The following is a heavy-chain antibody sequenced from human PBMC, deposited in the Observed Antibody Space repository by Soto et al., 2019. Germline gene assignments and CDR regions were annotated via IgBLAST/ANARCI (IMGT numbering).Heavy chain of an antibody. J-gene: IGHJ6*03. V-gene: IGHV3-53*04. D-gene: IGHD6-13*01. CDR2: IYSGGNT. Sequence: EVQLVESGGGLVQPGGSLRLSCAASGFTVSSIYMTWVRQAPGKGLEWVSVIYSGGNTYYADSVKGRFTISRHNSKNTLYLQMNSLRPEDTAVYYCASGAAAGTDYSYHYMDVWGKGTTVTVSS. CDR3: ASGAAAGTDYSYHYMDV. CDR1: GFTVSSIY.